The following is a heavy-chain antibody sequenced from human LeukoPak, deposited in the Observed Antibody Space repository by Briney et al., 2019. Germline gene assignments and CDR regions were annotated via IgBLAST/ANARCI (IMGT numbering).Heavy chain of an antibody. CDR2: IIPISGTA. J-gene: IGHJ4*02. V-gene: IGHV1-69*01. CDR3: ARRSSGWYTLDY. CDR1: GGTFSSYA. Sequence: SVKVSCKASGGTFSSYAISWVRQAPGQGLEWMGGIIPISGTANYAQKFQGRVTITADESTSTAYMELSSLRSEDTAVYYCARRSSGWYTLDYWGQGTLVTVSS. D-gene: IGHD6-19*01.